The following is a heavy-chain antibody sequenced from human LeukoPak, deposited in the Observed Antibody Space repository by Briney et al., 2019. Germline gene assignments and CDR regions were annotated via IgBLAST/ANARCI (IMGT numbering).Heavy chain of an antibody. CDR1: GFAFSSYN. Sequence: GGSLRLSCAASGFAFSSYNMNWVRQAPGKGLEWISYIGSSGSPTHYADSVGGRFTISRDNAKNSLYLQMNSLRDEDTAVYFCARRPYSDTSGKLSDVWGQGTTVTVSS. J-gene: IGHJ6*02. V-gene: IGHV3-48*02. CDR2: IGSSGSPT. D-gene: IGHD3-22*01. CDR3: ARRPYSDTSGKLSDV.